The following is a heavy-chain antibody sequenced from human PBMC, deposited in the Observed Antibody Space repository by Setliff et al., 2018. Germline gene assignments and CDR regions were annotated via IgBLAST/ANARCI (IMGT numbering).Heavy chain of an antibody. CDR1: AFPFSIYS. CDR2: ISDSSFHI. V-gene: IGHV3-21*01. Sequence: KPGGSLRLSCTASAFPFSIYSMHWVRQAPGKGLEWVSSISDSSFHIYYRDSVKGRFTISRDNARNSLYLQMNSLRADDTAVYYCARSAANGGHDPFDIWGQGTMVTVSS. CDR3: ARSAANGGHDPFDI. J-gene: IGHJ3*02. D-gene: IGHD6-25*01.